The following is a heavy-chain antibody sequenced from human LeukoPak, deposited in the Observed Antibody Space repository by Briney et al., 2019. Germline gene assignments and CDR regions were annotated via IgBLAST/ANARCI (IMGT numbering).Heavy chain of an antibody. J-gene: IGHJ5*02. CDR3: VRLFYYDSRGPPS. V-gene: IGHV4-39*01. CDR1: GGSIRSSNYY. D-gene: IGHD3-22*01. Sequence: SETLSLTCNVLGGSIRSSNYYWGWIRQPPGKGLEWIGSIYYSGSTYYNPSLKGRGTMSVDTSNNQSSLKLTSATATDTAVYYCVRLFYYDSRGPPSWGQGTLVTVSP. CDR2: IYYSGST.